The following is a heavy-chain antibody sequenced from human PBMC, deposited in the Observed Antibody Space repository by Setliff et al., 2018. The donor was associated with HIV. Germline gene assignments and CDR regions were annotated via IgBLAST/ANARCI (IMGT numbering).Heavy chain of an antibody. D-gene: IGHD1-26*01. CDR2: IHDNGKA. J-gene: IGHJ5*02. CDR1: GGYISSDDYY. Sequence: SETLSLTCTVSGGYISSDDYYWGWIRQAPGKGLEWMGFIHDNGKAFYDTALKSRLTMYADTSRTQFYLNLRSVTASDTAVYYCVRYRSKIDWFDPWGQGTLVTVSS. CDR3: VRYRSKIDWFDP. V-gene: IGHV4-39*01.